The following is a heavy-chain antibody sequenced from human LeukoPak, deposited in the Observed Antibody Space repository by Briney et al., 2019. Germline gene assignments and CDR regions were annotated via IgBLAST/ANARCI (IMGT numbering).Heavy chain of an antibody. CDR1: GFTFSSYS. J-gene: IGHJ4*02. CDR2: ISSSSSYI. V-gene: IGHV3-21*01. Sequence: PGGSLRLSCAASGFTFSSYSMNWVRQAPGKGLEWVSSISSSSSYIYYADSVKGRFTISRDNAKNSLYLQMNSLRAEDTAVYYCARTYYDILTNTKNFDYWGQETLVTVSS. D-gene: IGHD3-9*01. CDR3: ARTYYDILTNTKNFDY.